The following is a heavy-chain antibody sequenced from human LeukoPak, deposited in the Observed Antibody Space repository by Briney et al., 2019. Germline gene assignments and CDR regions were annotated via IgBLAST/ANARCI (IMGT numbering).Heavy chain of an antibody. V-gene: IGHV4-31*03. CDR1: GGSISSGGYY. Sequence: SETLSLTCTVSGGSISSGGYYWSWIRQHPGKGLEWIGYIYYSGSTCYNPSLKSRVTISVDTSKNQFSLKLSSVTAADTAVYYCAREQQGGLVWFDPWGQGTLVTVSS. CDR3: AREQQGGLVWFDP. J-gene: IGHJ5*02. CDR2: IYYSGST. D-gene: IGHD6-13*01.